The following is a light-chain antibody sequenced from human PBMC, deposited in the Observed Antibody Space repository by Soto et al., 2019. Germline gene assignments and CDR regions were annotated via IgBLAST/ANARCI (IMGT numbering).Light chain of an antibody. CDR1: QSVSSN. V-gene: IGKV3-15*01. J-gene: IGKJ1*01. CDR2: GAS. Sequence: EIVMTQSPATLSGSPGERATLSCRASQSVSSNLAWYQQKPGQATRLLIYGASTRATGIPARFIGSGSGTEFTLTISSLQSEDFAVYYCQQYNNWPRTFGQGTKVEIK. CDR3: QQYNNWPRT.